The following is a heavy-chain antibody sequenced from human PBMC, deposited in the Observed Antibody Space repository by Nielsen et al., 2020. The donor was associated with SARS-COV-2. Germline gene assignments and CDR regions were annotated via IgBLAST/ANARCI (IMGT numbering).Heavy chain of an antibody. J-gene: IGHJ3*02. Sequence: GGSLRLSCAASGFTFNIYAMAWVRRAPGRGLEWVSGTSARGASKYYADSVKGRFSISRDNSRNTLYLHMNSLRVEDTAIYFCAKDDVVRGDAYDIWGQGTVVTVSS. CDR3: AKDDVVRGDAYDI. CDR1: GFTFNIYA. CDR2: TSARGASK. D-gene: IGHD3-10*01. V-gene: IGHV3-23*01.